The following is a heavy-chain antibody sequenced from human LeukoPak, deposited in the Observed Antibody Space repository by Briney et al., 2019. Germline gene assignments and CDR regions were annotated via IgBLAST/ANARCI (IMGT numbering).Heavy chain of an antibody. Sequence: SETLSLTCTVSGGSISSYYWSWIRQPPGKGLEWIGYIYYSGSTNYNPSLKSRVTISVDTSKNQFSLKLSSVTAADTAVYYCARGGWHSASFDYWGQGTLVTVSS. CDR1: GGSISSYY. J-gene: IGHJ4*02. CDR3: ARGGWHSASFDY. V-gene: IGHV4-59*01. D-gene: IGHD6-19*01. CDR2: IYYSGST.